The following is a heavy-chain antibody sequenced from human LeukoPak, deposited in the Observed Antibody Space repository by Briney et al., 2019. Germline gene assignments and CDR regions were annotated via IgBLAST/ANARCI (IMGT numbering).Heavy chain of an antibody. V-gene: IGHV3-7*01. CDR3: AKLLGTSTTYDS. D-gene: IGHD2/OR15-2a*01. CDR2: INPDGSHI. CDR1: GFTFRGNW. Sequence: GGSLRLSCEACGFTFRGNWMSWVRQAPGKGLEWVASINPDGSHIFYVDSVKGRFTISRDNTKSSLYLQMNSLGAEATAMYFCAKLLGTSTTYDSWGQGTRVTVSS. J-gene: IGHJ4*02.